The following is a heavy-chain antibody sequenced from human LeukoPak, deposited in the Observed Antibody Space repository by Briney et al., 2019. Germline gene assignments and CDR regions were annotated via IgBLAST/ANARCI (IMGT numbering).Heavy chain of an antibody. Sequence: PGGSLRLSCAASAFTFSRSAMSWVRQAPGKGLEWVSVISGGGGITNYADSVKGRFTISRDNSNNTLSLQMNSLRVEDTAVYYCAKVFWGAAAPSSYFDYWGQGTLVTVSS. J-gene: IGHJ4*02. V-gene: IGHV3-23*01. D-gene: IGHD6-13*01. CDR3: AKVFWGAAAPSSYFDY. CDR2: ISGGGGIT. CDR1: AFTFSRSA.